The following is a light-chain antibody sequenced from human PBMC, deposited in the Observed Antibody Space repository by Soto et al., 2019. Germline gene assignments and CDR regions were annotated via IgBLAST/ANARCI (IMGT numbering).Light chain of an antibody. CDR3: ATWDVSLNARGV. CDR2: NDN. J-gene: IGLJ3*02. CDR1: RSNIGSNA. V-gene: IGLV1-44*01. Sequence: QSVLTQPPSASGTPGQRVTISCSGSRSNIGSNAVSWYQQLPGTAPKLLIYNDNQRPSGVPDRFSASKSGTSASLAISGLQSEDEADYYCATWDVSLNARGVFGGGTKVTVL.